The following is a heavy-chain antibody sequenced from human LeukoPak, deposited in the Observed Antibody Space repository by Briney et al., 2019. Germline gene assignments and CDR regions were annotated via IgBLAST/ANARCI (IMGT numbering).Heavy chain of an antibody. V-gene: IGHV4-39*07. CDR1: GGSISSTGYY. J-gene: IGHJ4*02. CDR3: ARGRDSRGDQFKGFDY. D-gene: IGHD3-22*01. Sequence: PSETLSLTCTVSGGSISSTGYYWGWIRQPPGKGLEWIGNIYYSGSTYYNPSLKSRVTISVDTSKNQFSLRLSSVTAADTAVYYCARGRDSRGDQFKGFDYWGQGTLVTVSS. CDR2: IYYSGST.